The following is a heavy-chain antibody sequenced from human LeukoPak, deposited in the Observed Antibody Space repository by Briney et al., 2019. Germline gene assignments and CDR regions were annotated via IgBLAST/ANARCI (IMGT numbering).Heavy chain of an antibody. V-gene: IGHV3-66*01. CDR2: IYSGGST. CDR1: GFTFSIYA. Sequence: GGSLRLSCAASGFTFSIYAMSWVRQAPGKGLEWVSIIYSGGSTNHADSVEGRFTISRDNSKNTVYLQMNSLRVEDTAVYYCAISEKRWLQPGYWGQGTLVTVSS. CDR3: AISEKRWLQPGY. D-gene: IGHD5-24*01. J-gene: IGHJ4*02.